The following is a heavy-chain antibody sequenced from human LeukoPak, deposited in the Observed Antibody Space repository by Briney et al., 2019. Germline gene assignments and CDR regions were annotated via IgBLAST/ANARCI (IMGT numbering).Heavy chain of an antibody. J-gene: IGHJ3*02. D-gene: IGHD6-19*01. CDR3: ARDRGQWPLRADAFDI. V-gene: IGHV1-69*13. CDR2: IIPIFGTA. CDR1: GGTFSSYA. Sequence: ASVKVSCKASGGTFSSYAISWVRQAPGQGLEWMGGIIPIFGTANYAQKFQGRVTITADESTSTAYMELSSLRSEDTAVYYCARDRGQWPLRADAFDIWGQGTMVTVSS.